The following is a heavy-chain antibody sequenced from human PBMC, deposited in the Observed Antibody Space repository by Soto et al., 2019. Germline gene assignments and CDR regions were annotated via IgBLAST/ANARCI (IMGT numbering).Heavy chain of an antibody. CDR3: ARVVTPPSYYYYGMDV. CDR2: IIPIFGTA. CDR1: GGTFSSYA. V-gene: IGHV1-69*13. Sequence: ASVKVSCKASGGTFSSYAISWVRQAPGQGLEWMGGIIPIFGTANYAQKFQGRVTITADESTSTAYMELSSLRSEDTAVYYCARVVTPPSYYYYGMDVWGQGTTVTVSS. D-gene: IGHD2-21*02. J-gene: IGHJ6*02.